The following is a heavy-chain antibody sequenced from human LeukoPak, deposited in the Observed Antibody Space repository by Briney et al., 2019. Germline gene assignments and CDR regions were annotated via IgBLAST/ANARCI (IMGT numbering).Heavy chain of an antibody. D-gene: IGHD3-10*01. J-gene: IGHJ4*02. Sequence: PGGSLRLSCAASGFTFSSYGMHWVRQAPGKGLEWVAVISYGGSNKYYADSVKGRFTISRDNSKNTLYLQMNSLRAEDTAAYYCAKDFITMVRGVIDYWGQGTLVTVSS. CDR2: ISYGGSNK. V-gene: IGHV3-30*18. CDR3: AKDFITMVRGVIDY. CDR1: GFTFSSYG.